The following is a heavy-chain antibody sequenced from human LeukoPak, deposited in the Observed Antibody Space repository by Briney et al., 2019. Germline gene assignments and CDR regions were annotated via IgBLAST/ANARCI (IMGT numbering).Heavy chain of an antibody. CDR2: ISYDGSNK. Sequence: GRSLRLSCAASGFSFSSYAMHWVRQAPGKGLEWVAVISYDGSNKYYADSVKGRFTIFRDNSKNTLYLQMNSLRAEDTAVYYCARDPRYYYYYMDVWGKGTTVTVSS. CDR1: GFSFSSYA. CDR3: ARDPRYYYYYMDV. J-gene: IGHJ6*03. V-gene: IGHV3-30*01.